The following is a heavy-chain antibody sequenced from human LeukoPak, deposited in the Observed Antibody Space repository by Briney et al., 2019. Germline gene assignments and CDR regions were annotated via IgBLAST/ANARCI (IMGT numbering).Heavy chain of an antibody. Sequence: GGSLRLSCAASGFTFSSYEMNWVRQAPGKGLEWVSYISSSGSTIYYADSVKGRSTISRDNAKNSLYLQMNSLRAEDTAVYYCARERQGRDILTGYDAFDIWGQGTMVTVSS. CDR3: ARERQGRDILTGYDAFDI. J-gene: IGHJ3*02. CDR2: ISSSGSTI. CDR1: GFTFSSYE. D-gene: IGHD3-9*01. V-gene: IGHV3-48*03.